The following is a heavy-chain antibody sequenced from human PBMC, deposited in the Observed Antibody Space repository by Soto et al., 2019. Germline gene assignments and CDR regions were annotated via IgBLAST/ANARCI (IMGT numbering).Heavy chain of an antibody. Sequence: ASVKVSCKVSGYTLTELSMHWVRQAPGKGLEWMGGFDPEDGETIYAQKFQGRVTMTEDTSTDTAYMELSSLRSEDTAVYYCAKRNGDSSSSDSRAVQYWGQGTLVTVSS. CDR2: FDPEDGET. D-gene: IGHD6-6*01. J-gene: IGHJ4*02. CDR1: GYTLTELS. V-gene: IGHV1-24*01. CDR3: AKRNGDSSSSDSRAVQY.